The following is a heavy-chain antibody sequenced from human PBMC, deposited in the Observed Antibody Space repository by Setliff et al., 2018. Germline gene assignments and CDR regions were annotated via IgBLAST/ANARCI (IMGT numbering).Heavy chain of an antibody. CDR1: GPMFSRYW. CDR3: ARDWGAAGGTNAFDI. V-gene: IGHV3-74*01. D-gene: IGHD6-25*01. CDR2: INGDGSSA. J-gene: IGHJ3*02. Sequence: GGSLRLSCVVSGPMFSRYWIHWVRQSPGKGLVWVARINGDGSSASYADSVEGRFTISRDNAKNTVYLQMNSLGVDDTAVYYCARDWGAAGGTNAFDIWGQGTMVTVSS.